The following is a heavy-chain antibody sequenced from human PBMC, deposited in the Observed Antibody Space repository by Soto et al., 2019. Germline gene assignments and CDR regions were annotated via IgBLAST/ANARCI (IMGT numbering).Heavy chain of an antibody. CDR1: GGSISSGDYY. CDR3: ARDNGVGP. V-gene: IGHV4-30-4*01. Sequence: QVQLQESGPGLVKPSRTLSLTCTVSGGSISSGDYYWSWIRQPPGKGLEWIGYIYDSGSTYYNSSLKSRVNITPDTSKNQFSLKLTSVTAADTAVYYCARDNGVGPWGQGTLVTVSS. D-gene: IGHD2-8*01. CDR2: IYDSGST. J-gene: IGHJ5*02.